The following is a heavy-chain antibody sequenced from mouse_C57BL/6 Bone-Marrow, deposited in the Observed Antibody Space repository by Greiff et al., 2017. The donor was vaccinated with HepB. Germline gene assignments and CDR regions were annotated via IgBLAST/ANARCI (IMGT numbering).Heavy chain of an antibody. CDR1: GYSITSGYY. CDR3: ARGNITTVVGYFDY. D-gene: IGHD1-1*01. CDR2: ISYDGSN. Sequence: EVQLQQSGPGLVKPSQSLSLTCSVTGYSITSGYYWNWIRQFPGNTLEWMGYISYDGSNNYNPSLKNRISITRDTSKNQFFLKLNSVTTEDTATYYCARGNITTVVGYFDYWGQGTTLTVSS. J-gene: IGHJ2*01. V-gene: IGHV3-6*01.